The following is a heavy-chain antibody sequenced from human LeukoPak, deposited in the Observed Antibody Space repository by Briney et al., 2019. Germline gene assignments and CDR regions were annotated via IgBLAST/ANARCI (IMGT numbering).Heavy chain of an antibody. Sequence: SVRVSCTASGGTFSSYAISWVRQAPGQGLEWVGGIIPIFGTANYAQKFQGRVTITADESTSTAYMELSSLRSEDTAGCYCARAPPCDILTGYCVMAMDVWGKGTTVTISS. J-gene: IGHJ6*03. CDR2: IIPIFGTA. CDR3: ARAPPCDILTGYCVMAMDV. D-gene: IGHD3-9*01. CDR1: GGTFSSYA. V-gene: IGHV1-69*13.